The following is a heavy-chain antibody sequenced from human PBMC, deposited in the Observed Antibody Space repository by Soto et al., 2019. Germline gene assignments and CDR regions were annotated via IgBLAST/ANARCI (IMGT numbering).Heavy chain of an antibody. J-gene: IGHJ4*02. V-gene: IGHV3-64D*08. CDR1: GFTFSSYA. Sequence: GGSLRLSCSASGFTFSSYAMHWVRQAPGKGLEYVSAISSNGGSTYYADSVKGRFTISRDNSKNTLYLQMSSLRAEDTAVYYCVKDLWFGVLVTDYWGQGTLVTVSS. D-gene: IGHD3-10*01. CDR2: ISSNGGST. CDR3: VKDLWFGVLVTDY.